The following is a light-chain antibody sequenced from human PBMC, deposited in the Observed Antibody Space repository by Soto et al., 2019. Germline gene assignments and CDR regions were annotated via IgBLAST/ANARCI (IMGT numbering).Light chain of an antibody. CDR2: KAS. Sequence: DIQMTQSPTTLSASVGDRVTITCRASQSISNWLAWYQQERVKAPKLLIRKASSLKSGIPSRFNGSRSGTDFTLTIRSLRPDDFATYFCQQYNSYSPTFGQGTKVDIK. J-gene: IGKJ1*01. CDR1: QSISNW. V-gene: IGKV1-5*03. CDR3: QQYNSYSPT.